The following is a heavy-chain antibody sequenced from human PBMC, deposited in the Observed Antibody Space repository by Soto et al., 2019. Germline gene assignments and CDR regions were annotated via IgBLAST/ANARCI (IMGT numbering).Heavy chain of an antibody. CDR2: IKSDGSST. J-gene: IGHJ5*02. CDR3: VRYDMARGRDSNWFDP. Sequence: EVQLVESGGGLVQPGGSLRLSCAASGFIFSSYWMHWVRQAPGKGLVWVSRIKSDGSSTTYADSVKGRFTISRDNARNTLYLQMNSLRAEDTAVYDCVRYDMARGRDSNWFDPWGQGTLVTVSS. V-gene: IGHV3-74*01. CDR1: GFIFSSYW. D-gene: IGHD3-10*01.